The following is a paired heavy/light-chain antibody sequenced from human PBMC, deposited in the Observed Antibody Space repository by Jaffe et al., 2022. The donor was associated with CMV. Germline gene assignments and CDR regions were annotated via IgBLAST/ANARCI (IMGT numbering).Heavy chain of an antibody. CDR1: GFTFGDYT. CDR2: IRSKAFGGTT. V-gene: IGHV3-49*04. J-gene: IGHJ3*02. CDR3: TRYNWNDPESAFDI. Sequence: EVQLVESGGGLVQPGRSLRLSCTTSGFTFGDYTMSWVRQAPGKGLQWVGFIRSKAFGGTTEHAAAVKGRFTISRDDSKSIAYLQMNSLKTEDTAIYYCTRYNWNDPESAFDIWGQGTMVTVSS. D-gene: IGHD1-1*01.
Light chain of an antibody. CDR1: QGIRND. CDR3: LQHNVYPRT. J-gene: IGKJ1*01. CDR2: AAS. V-gene: IGKV1-17*01. Sequence: DIQMTQSPSSLSASVGDRITITCRASQGIRNDLGWFQQKPGKAPKRLIYAASSLQSGVPSRFSGSGSGTEFTLTISSLQPEDFATYYCLQHNVYPRTFGQGTKVEIK.